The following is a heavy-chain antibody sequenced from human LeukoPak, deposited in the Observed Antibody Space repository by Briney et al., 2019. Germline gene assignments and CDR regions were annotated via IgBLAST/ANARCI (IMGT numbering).Heavy chain of an antibody. J-gene: IGHJ4*02. CDR2: LTRTGGST. CDR3: AKAYSGYENFDY. CDR1: EITFSSYA. V-gene: IGHV3-23*01. D-gene: IGHD5-12*01. Sequence: GGSLRLSCATSEITFSSYAMSWVRQAPGKGLEWVSALTRTGGSTYYADSVKGRFTISRDNFKNTLYLQMNSLRVEDTAVYYCAKAYSGYENFDYWGQGTLVTVSS.